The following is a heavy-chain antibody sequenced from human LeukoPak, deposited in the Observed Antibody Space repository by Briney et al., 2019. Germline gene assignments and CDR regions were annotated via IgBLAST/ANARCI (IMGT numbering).Heavy chain of an antibody. CDR2: IDHSGST. J-gene: IGHJ4*02. CDR3: ASSNHFWSGYYLLDY. CDR1: GGSISSSSYY. Sequence: PSETLSLTCTVSGGSISSSSYYWSWIRQPPGKGLEWIGEIDHSGSTNYNPSLKSRVTISVDTSKNQFSLELSSVTAADTAVYYCASSNHFWSGYYLLDYWGQGTLVTVSS. D-gene: IGHD3-3*02. V-gene: IGHV4-39*07.